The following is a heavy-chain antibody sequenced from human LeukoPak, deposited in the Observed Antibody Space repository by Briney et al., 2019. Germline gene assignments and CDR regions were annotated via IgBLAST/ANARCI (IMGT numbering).Heavy chain of an antibody. V-gene: IGHV3-30*02. D-gene: IGHD1-26*01. CDR3: TKPASGTARERFEY. CDR1: GFTFSSSG. J-gene: IGHJ4*02. Sequence: PGGSLRLSCAASGFTFSSSGMHWVRQARGKGLEWVAHIRYDGGIKHHADSVKGRFTVSRDNSENTLYLQMNSLRPEDTAVYYCTKPASGTARERFEYWGQGTLVTVSS. CDR2: IRYDGGIK.